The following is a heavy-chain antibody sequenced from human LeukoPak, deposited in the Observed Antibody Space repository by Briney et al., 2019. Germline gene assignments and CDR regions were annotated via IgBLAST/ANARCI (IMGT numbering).Heavy chain of an antibody. V-gene: IGHV4-31*03. CDR2: IYYTGST. CDR1: GASINSDGYY. Sequence: SQTLSLTCTVSGASINSDGYYWTWIRQHPGKVLEWIGYIYYTGSTYYNPSLKSRLSILIGTSKNQCSLRLSSGTAADTALYYCARARVYYGSGDPFDYWGQGTLVTVSS. CDR3: ARARVYYGSGDPFDY. D-gene: IGHD3-10*01. J-gene: IGHJ4*02.